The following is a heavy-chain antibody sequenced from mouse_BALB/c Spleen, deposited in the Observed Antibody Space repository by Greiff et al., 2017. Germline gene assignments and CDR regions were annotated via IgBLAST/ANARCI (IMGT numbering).Heavy chain of an antibody. CDR3: ARRDRSYAMDY. D-gene: IGHD2-14*01. CDR1: GYTFTDYN. CDR2: INPNNGGT. Sequence: EVKLQESGPELVKPGASVKIPCKASGYTFTDYNMDWVKQSHGKSLEWIGDINPNNGGTIYNQKFKGKATLTVDKSSSTAYMELRSLTSEDTAVYYCARRDRSYAMDYWGQGTSVTVSS. J-gene: IGHJ4*01. V-gene: IGHV1-18*01.